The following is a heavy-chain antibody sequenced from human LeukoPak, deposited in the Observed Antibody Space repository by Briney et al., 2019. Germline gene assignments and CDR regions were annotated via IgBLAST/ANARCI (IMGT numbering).Heavy chain of an antibody. Sequence: SETMSLTCSVSGGSISSSRSFWGWIRQPPGKGLEWIGSIYYGGSTYYNPSLRSPLTISVDTSRNQFSLKLSSVTAADTAVYYCARNVRHFDFWGQGTLVTVSS. CDR2: IYYGGST. CDR1: GGSISSSRSF. V-gene: IGHV4-39*01. CDR3: ARNVRHFDF. J-gene: IGHJ4*02.